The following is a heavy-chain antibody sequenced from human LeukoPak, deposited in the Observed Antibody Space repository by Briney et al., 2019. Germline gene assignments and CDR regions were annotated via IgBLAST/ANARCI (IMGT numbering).Heavy chain of an antibody. Sequence: ASVKVSCKASGYTFTGYYMHWVRQAPGQGLEWLGWINTNSGDTTYAQLFQGRVTMTRDTSISTAYMELSSLRSDDTAVYYCARTTAGGHCSNTNCPGPWYFDYWGQGTLVTASS. D-gene: IGHD2-2*01. CDR1: GYTFTGYY. CDR2: INTNSGDT. J-gene: IGHJ4*02. CDR3: ARTTAGGHCSNTNCPGPWYFDY. V-gene: IGHV1-2*02.